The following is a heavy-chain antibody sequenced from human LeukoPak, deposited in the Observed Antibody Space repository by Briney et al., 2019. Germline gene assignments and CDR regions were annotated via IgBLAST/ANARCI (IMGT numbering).Heavy chain of an antibody. CDR2: IRSKAYGGTT. CDR1: VFTFGDYA. Sequence: PGGSLRLSCTASVFTFGDYAMSSFRQAPGKGLEWIGFIRSKAYGGTTEYAASVKGRFTISRDDSKSIAYLQMNSLKTEDTAVYYCTRDFSSIWYGTTDYWGQGTLVTVSS. CDR3: TRDFSSIWYGTTDY. D-gene: IGHD6-13*01. V-gene: IGHV3-49*03. J-gene: IGHJ4*02.